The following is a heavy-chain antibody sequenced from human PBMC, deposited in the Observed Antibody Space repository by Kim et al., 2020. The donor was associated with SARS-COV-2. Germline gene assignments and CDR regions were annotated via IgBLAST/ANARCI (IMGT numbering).Heavy chain of an antibody. V-gene: IGHV4-61*02. CDR3: AAGYSSSWIYFDY. CDR1: GGSISSGSYY. CDR2: IYTSGST. J-gene: IGHJ4*02. Sequence: SETLSLTCTVSGGSISSGSYYWSWIRQPAGKGLEWIGRIYTSGSTNYNPSLKSRVTISVDTSKNQFSLKLSSVTAADTAVYYCAAGYSSSWIYFDYWGQGTLVTVSS. D-gene: IGHD6-13*01.